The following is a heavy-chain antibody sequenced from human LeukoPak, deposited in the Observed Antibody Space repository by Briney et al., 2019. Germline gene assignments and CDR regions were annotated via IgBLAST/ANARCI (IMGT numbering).Heavy chain of an antibody. CDR3: ARDLLNEGNHLDY. Sequence: PSETLSLTCSVSDGSINSYYWNWIRQPPGKGLEWIGYIYYSGSTYYNPSLKSRVTISVDTSKNQFSLKLSSVTAADTAVYYCARDLLNEGNHLDYWGQGTLVTVSS. V-gene: IGHV4-30-4*08. J-gene: IGHJ4*02. CDR1: DGSINSYY. CDR2: IYYSGST. D-gene: IGHD4-23*01.